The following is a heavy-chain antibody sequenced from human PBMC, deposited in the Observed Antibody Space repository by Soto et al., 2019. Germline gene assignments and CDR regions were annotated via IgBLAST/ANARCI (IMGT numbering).Heavy chain of an antibody. CDR3: ARYRREAVAGYTLDN. J-gene: IGHJ4*02. CDR2: VYNSGST. V-gene: IGHV4-59*01. Sequence: SETLSLTCTVSGGSISSNYWTWSRQPPGKGLEWIGYVYNSGSTNYNPSLKSRVTISEDMSKSQFSLKVNSMTAADTAVYYCARYRREAVAGYTLDNWGQGILVTVSS. CDR1: GGSISSNY. D-gene: IGHD6-13*01.